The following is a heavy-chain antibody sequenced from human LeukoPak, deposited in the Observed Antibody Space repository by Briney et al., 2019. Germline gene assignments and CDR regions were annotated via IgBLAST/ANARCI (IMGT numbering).Heavy chain of an antibody. Sequence: GGSLRLSCAASGFTFSSYSMNWVRQAPGKGLEWVSSISSSSSYIYYADSVKGRFTISGDNAKNSLYLQMNSLRAEDTAVYYCARSYYDFWSGFSSDRGGWTFDYWGQGTLVTVSS. J-gene: IGHJ4*02. D-gene: IGHD3-3*01. CDR3: ARSYYDFWSGFSSDRGGWTFDY. CDR1: GFTFSSYS. CDR2: ISSSSSYI. V-gene: IGHV3-21*01.